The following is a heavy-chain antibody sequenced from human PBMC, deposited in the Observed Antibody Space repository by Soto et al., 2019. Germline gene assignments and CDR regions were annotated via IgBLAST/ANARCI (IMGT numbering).Heavy chain of an antibody. Sequence: QVQLVQSGAEVRKPGSSVKVSCKASGGTFSRHAISWVRQAPGQGLEWMGGIIPIFGTANHAQKFQGRVTIIADESTSTVYMELSSLRSEDTAMYYCARGPAPSWDPWGQGTLVTVSS. CDR1: GGTFSRHA. CDR3: ARGPAPSWDP. CDR2: IIPIFGTA. J-gene: IGHJ5*02. V-gene: IGHV1-69*01.